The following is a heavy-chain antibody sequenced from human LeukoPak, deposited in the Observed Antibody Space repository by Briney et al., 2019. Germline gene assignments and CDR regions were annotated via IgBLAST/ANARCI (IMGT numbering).Heavy chain of an antibody. D-gene: IGHD1-7*01. Sequence: GASVKVSCKASGYTFTSYDISWVRQAPGQGLEWMGGIIPIFGTANYAQKFQGRVTITADKSTSTAYMELSSLRSEDTAVYYCARVSVRELRVQYYYYYYYMDVWGKGTTVTVSS. V-gene: IGHV1-69*06. CDR3: ARVSVRELRVQYYYYYYYMDV. CDR1: GYTFTSYD. CDR2: IIPIFGTA. J-gene: IGHJ6*03.